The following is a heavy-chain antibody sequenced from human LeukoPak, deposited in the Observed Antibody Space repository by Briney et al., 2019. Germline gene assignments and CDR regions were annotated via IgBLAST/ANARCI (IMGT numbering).Heavy chain of an antibody. V-gene: IGHV3-23*01. CDR3: AKEYYDFWSGYCLY. CDR1: GFTVSSNY. J-gene: IGHJ4*02. Sequence: GGSLRLSCAASGFTVSSNYMSWVRQAPGKGLEWDSAISGSGGSTYYADSVKGRFTISRDNSKNTLYLQMNSLRAEDTAVYYCAKEYYDFWSGYCLYWGQGTLVTVSS. D-gene: IGHD3-3*01. CDR2: ISGSGGST.